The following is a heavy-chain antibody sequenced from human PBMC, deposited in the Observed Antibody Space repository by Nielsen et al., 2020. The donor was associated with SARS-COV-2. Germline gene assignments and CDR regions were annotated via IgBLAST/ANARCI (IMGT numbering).Heavy chain of an antibody. CDR1: GFTFSNYG. CDR2: VSRDGSDT. D-gene: IGHD3-3*01. Sequence: GESLKISCAASGFTFSNYGMHWVRQVAGKGLEWVAIVSRDGSDTFYVDSVKGRFTISGDNSKNTVYLQMNSLRPEDTAVYHCAKDVWSGAHQIGPDYWGQGTLVTVSS. J-gene: IGHJ4*02. V-gene: IGHV3-30*18. CDR3: AKDVWSGAHQIGPDY.